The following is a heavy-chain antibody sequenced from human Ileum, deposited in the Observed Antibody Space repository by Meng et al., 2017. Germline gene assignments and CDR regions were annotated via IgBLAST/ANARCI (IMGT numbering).Heavy chain of an antibody. D-gene: IGHD1-26*01. V-gene: IGHV4-34*01. CDR1: GGSFSGYY. CDR2: IDHSGGT. CDR3: ARRVGATPYAYNWLDP. Sequence: QVQRQQWGAGLLKPSETLSLTCGVYGGSFSGYYWSWIRQPPGKGLEWIGEIDHSGGTNYNPSLKNRVTISVDTSNNRFSLKLSSVKAADTALYFCARRVGATPYAYNWLDPWGQGTLVTASS. J-gene: IGHJ5*02.